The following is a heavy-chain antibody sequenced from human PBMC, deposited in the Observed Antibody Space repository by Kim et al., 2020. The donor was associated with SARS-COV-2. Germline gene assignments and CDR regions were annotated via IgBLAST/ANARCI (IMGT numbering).Heavy chain of an antibody. Sequence: YADSVKGRFTISRDNSKNTLYLQMNSLRAEDTAVYYCARDTTVTNGGSDYWGQGTLVTVSS. D-gene: IGHD4-17*01. CDR3: ARDTTVTNGGSDY. J-gene: IGHJ4*02. V-gene: IGHV3-53*01.